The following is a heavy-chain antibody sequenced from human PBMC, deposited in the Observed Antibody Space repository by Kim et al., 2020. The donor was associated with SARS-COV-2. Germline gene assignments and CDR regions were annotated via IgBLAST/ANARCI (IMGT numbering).Heavy chain of an antibody. Sequence: SETLSLTCSGPVSTDDFWWAWIRQPPGKGLEWIGSVFHSGDTWYNPSLKSRVTISADMSENQVSLRLSSVRAADTAVYYCARQIGVAQWSFDNWGQGTLVTVSS. V-gene: IGHV4-39*01. CDR3: ARQIGVAQWSFDN. CDR1: PVSTDDFW. J-gene: IGHJ4*02. D-gene: IGHD6-19*01. CDR2: VFHSGDT.